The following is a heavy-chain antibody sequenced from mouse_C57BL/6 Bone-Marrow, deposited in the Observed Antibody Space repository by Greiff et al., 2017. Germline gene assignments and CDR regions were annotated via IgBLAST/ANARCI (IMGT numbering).Heavy chain of an antibody. V-gene: IGHV5-17*01. CDR2: ISTGSSTI. CDR1: GFTFSDYG. CDR3: ARGVLFFDY. J-gene: IGHJ2*01. Sequence: EVLLLESGGGLVKPGASLKLSCTASGFTFSDYGMHWVRQAPEKGLEWVAYISTGSSTIYYADHLKGRFTISIDNANNTLFLQMSSLSSEDTAMYYCARGVLFFDYWGKGTTLTVSS.